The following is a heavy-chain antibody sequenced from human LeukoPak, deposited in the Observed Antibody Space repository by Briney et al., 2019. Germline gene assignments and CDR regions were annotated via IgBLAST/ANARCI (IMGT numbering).Heavy chain of an antibody. CDR1: GFTVSSNY. D-gene: IGHD1-26*01. CDR2: IYSGGST. CDR3: ATGGYSGSYYDFDY. Sequence: GGSLRLSCAASGFTVSSNYMNWVRQAPGKGLEWVSVIYSGGSTYYADSVKGRFTISRDNSKNTLYLQMNSLRAEDTAVYYCATGGYSGSYYDFDYWGQGTLVTVSS. J-gene: IGHJ4*02. V-gene: IGHV3-53*01.